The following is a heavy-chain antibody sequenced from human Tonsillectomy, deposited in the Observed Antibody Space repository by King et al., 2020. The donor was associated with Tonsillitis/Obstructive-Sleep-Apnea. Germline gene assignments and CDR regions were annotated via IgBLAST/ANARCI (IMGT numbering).Heavy chain of an antibody. V-gene: IGHV3-21*01. J-gene: IGHJ4*02. CDR3: ARGYYDILTAYYLIDY. CDR2: ISSSSSYI. Sequence: VQLVESGGGLVKPGGSLRLSCAASGFTFSSYAMNWVRQAPGKGLEWVSSISSSSSYIYYADSVKGRFTISRYNAKNSLYLQMNSLRAEDTAVYYCARGYYDILTAYYLIDYWGQGTLVTVSS. CDR1: GFTFSSYA. D-gene: IGHD3-9*01.